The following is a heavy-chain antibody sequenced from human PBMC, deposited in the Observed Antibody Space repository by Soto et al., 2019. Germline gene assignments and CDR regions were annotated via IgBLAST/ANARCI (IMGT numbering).Heavy chain of an antibody. V-gene: IGHV3-48*03. CDR3: ARDTLPSGSHRHSWFDP. CDR2: ISSSGSTI. Sequence: VVSLILSCAASGCTFSSYEMNWFRQAPGKGLEWVSYISSSGSTIYYSDSVKGRFTISRYNSKNSLYLQMNSLRAEDTAVYYCARDTLPSGSHRHSWFDPWGQGTLVTVSS. D-gene: IGHD3-22*01. J-gene: IGHJ5*02. CDR1: GCTFSSYE.